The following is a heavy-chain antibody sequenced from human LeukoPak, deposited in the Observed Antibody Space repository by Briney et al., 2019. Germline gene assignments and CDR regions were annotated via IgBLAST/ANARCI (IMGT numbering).Heavy chain of an antibody. J-gene: IGHJ4*02. Sequence: PGGSLRLSCAVSGVSVNTNYMTWVRQAPGKGLQWVSVIYTGGNTHYVDSVRGRFIISRDNSKNTLYLQMNSLRSDDTAVYFCARTTWDTVMIHTPPFEQWGQGTLVTVSS. CDR2: IYTGGNT. CDR3: ARTTWDTVMIHTPPFEQ. D-gene: IGHD3-16*01. V-gene: IGHV3-66*01. CDR1: GVSVNTNY.